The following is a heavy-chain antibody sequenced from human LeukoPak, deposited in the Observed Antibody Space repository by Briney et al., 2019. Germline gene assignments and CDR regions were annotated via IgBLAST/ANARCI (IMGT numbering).Heavy chain of an antibody. J-gene: IGHJ3*02. CDR1: GYSFTSYW. CDR3: VRPRSGATVYNAFNI. Sequence: GESLKISCKGSGYSFTSYWIGWVRQLPGKGPEWMGIINPGDSDIRYSPSFQGQVTISVDKSITTAYLQWSSLKASDTAMYYCVRPRSGATVYNAFNIWGQGTMVTVSS. D-gene: IGHD1-26*01. V-gene: IGHV5-51*01. CDR2: INPGDSDI.